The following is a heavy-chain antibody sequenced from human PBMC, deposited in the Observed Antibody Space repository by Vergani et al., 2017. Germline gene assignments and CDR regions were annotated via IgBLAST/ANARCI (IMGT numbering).Heavy chain of an antibody. CDR3: AKGCLDIVVVPAFGGDAFDI. CDR2: ISGSGGST. D-gene: IGHD2-2*03. V-gene: IGHV3-23*01. Sequence: EVQLLESGGGLVQPGGSLRLSCAASGFTFSSYAMSWVRQAPGKGLEWVSAISGSGGSTYYADSVKGRFTISRDNSKNTLYLQMNSLRAEDTAVYYCAKGCLDIVVVPAFGGDAFDIWGQGTMVTVSS. J-gene: IGHJ3*02. CDR1: GFTFSSYA.